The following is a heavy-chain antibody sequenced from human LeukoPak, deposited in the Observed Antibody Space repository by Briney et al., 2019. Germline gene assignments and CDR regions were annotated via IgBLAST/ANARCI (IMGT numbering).Heavy chain of an antibody. CDR1: GGSISSGGFY. Sequence: SETLSLTCTVSGGSISSGGFYWIWIRQHPGKGLERIGYIYSSGTTYYNPSLKSRVTISLDTSKNQFSLKLPSVTAADTAVYYCARGSPTWGFLDCWGQGALVTVSS. J-gene: IGHJ4*02. CDR2: IYSSGTT. CDR3: ARGSPTWGFLDC. V-gene: IGHV4-31*03. D-gene: IGHD3-10*01.